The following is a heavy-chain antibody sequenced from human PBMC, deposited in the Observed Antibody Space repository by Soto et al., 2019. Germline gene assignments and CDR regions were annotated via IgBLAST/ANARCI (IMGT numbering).Heavy chain of an antibody. J-gene: IGHJ6*02. CDR3: ARDSAHYYGSGSYYCYYYGMDV. V-gene: IGHV3-33*01. D-gene: IGHD3-10*01. CDR2: IWYDGSNK. Sequence: GGSLRLSCAASVFTFSSYGMHWVRQAPGKGLEWVAVIWYDGSNKYYADSVKGRFTISRDNSKNTLYLQMNSLRAEDTAVYYCARDSAHYYGSGSYYCYYYGMDVWGQGTTVTVSS. CDR1: VFTFSSYG.